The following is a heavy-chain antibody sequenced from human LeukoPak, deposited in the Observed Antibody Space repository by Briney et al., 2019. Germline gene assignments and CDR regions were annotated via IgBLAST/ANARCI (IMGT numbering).Heavy chain of an antibody. CDR1: GFTFSSYG. CDR3: AKDRAYYYGSGTSLDY. V-gene: IGHV3-30*18. D-gene: IGHD3-10*01. J-gene: IGHJ4*02. CDR2: ISYDGSNK. Sequence: PGGPLRVSCAASGFTFSSYGMHWVRQAPGKGLEWVAVISYDGSNKYYADSVKGRFTISRDNSKNTLYLQMNSLRAEDTAVYYCAKDRAYYYGSGTSLDYWGQGTLVTVSS.